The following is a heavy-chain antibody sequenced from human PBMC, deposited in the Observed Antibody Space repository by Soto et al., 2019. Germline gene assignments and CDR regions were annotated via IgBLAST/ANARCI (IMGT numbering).Heavy chain of an antibody. V-gene: IGHV3-21*06. CDR3: TTALGRVPTIP. CDR2: ITSSSSHM. CDR1: GFTFSTSI. D-gene: IGHD5-12*01. J-gene: IGHJ4*02. Sequence: EEQLVESGGGLVKPGWSLRLSCAASGFTFSTSIMNWVRQAPGTGLEWVSSITSSSSHMFYADSVKGRFTISRDNARNSLYLQMNSLRAEGTAIYYCTTALGRVPTIPWGQGTLVTVSS.